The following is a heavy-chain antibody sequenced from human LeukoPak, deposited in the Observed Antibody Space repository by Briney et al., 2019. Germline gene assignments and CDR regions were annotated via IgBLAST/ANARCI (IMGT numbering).Heavy chain of an antibody. CDR3: ANVVKGRYFFYYMDV. CDR2: ISFYNSYT. Sequence: ASVKVSCKASGYTLPNYGISWVRQAPGQGLEWIGWISFYNSYTKYADKFQGRVTMTTDRVTMTTETSTATVYMELRSLRADDTAVYFCANVVKGRYFFYYMDVWGKGATVTVSS. V-gene: IGHV1-18*01. J-gene: IGHJ6*03. CDR1: GYTLPNYG. D-gene: IGHD2-15*01.